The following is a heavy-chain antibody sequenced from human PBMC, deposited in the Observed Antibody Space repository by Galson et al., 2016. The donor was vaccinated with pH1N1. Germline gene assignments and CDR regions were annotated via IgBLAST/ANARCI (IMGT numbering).Heavy chain of an antibody. V-gene: IGHV4-61*02. Sequence: TLSLTCTVSGGSISSGSHYWNWIRQPAGEGLEWIGRLYTSGSTTYNPSLKSRVTMSVDTSKNQFSLRLTSVTAADTAVYYCARDRVALTGIFDYWGQGTLVTVSS. CDR2: LYTSGST. J-gene: IGHJ4*02. CDR1: GGSISSGSHY. CDR3: ARDRVALTGIFDY. D-gene: IGHD3-10*01.